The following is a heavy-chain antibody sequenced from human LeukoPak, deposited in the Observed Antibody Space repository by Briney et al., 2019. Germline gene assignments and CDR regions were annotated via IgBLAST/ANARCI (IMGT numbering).Heavy chain of an antibody. Sequence: GASVKVSCKASGCTFTGYYMHWVRQAPGQGLEWLGIINPNGDRTNYAQTFQGRVTMTRDTSTTTVYMELSSLRSEDTAVYYCARDMSTRVTPISYAFDVWGQGTMVTVSS. CDR3: ARDMSTRVTPISYAFDV. D-gene: IGHD4-23*01. CDR1: GCTFTGYY. V-gene: IGHV1-46*01. J-gene: IGHJ3*01. CDR2: INPNGDRT.